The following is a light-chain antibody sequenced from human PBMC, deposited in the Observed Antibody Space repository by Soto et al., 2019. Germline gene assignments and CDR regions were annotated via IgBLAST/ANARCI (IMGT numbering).Light chain of an antibody. CDR2: DSS. CDR1: QSVSSY. V-gene: IGKV3-11*01. CDR3: QQRSNWPPWT. Sequence: EIVLTQSPATLSLSPGERATLSCRASQSVSSYLAWYQQKPGQAPTLLIYDSSNRATGSPARFSGSGSGTDFTLTISSLEPEDFSVYYCQQRSNWPPWTFGQGTKLEIK. J-gene: IGKJ2*02.